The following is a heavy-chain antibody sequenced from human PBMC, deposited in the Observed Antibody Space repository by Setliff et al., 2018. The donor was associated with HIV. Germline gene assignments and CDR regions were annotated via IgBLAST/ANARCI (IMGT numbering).Heavy chain of an antibody. J-gene: IGHJ4*02. CDR2: INPHSGGT. CDR1: GYTFGDYY. CDR3: ARQATKSFFDY. Sequence: ASVKVSCKASGYTFGDYYFHWVRQAPGQGLEWMGRINPHSGGTNYAQKFQGRVTMTRDTSISTYYMELSSLTSDDTAVYYCARQATKSFFDYWGQGALVTVSS. V-gene: IGHV1-2*06. D-gene: IGHD1-26*01.